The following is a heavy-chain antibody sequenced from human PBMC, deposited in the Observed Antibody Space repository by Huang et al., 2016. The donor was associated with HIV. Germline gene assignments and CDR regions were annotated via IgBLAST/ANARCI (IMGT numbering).Heavy chain of an antibody. CDR1: GFPFSDYG. CDR3: LKDQVGP. V-gene: IGHV3-30*02. Sequence: QVQLVESGGGVVQPGGSLRLSCATSGFPFSDYGLHWVRQTPGKGLEWVAFMAYDGTTKVYADSVEGRVTVSRDNSKSTLYLQMNSLRLEDTSIYYCLKDQVGPWGQGTLVTVSS. D-gene: IGHD3-10*01. J-gene: IGHJ5*02. CDR2: MAYDGTTK.